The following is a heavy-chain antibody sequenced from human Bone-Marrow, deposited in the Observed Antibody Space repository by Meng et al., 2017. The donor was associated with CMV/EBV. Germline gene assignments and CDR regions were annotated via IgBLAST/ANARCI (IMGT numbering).Heavy chain of an antibody. CDR3: ARDRKYCSSTSCSGNWFDP. Sequence: ASVKVSCKASGYTFTAYYMHWVRQAPGQGLEWMGWINPNSGGTNYAQKFQGRVTMTRDTSISTAYMELSRLRSDDTAVYYCARDRKYCSSTSCSGNWFDPWGQGPRVTVSS. D-gene: IGHD2-2*01. J-gene: IGHJ5*02. CDR1: GYTFTAYY. CDR2: INPNSGGT. V-gene: IGHV1-2*02.